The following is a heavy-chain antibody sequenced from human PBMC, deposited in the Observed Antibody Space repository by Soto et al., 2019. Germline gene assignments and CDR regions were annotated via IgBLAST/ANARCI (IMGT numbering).Heavy chain of an antibody. J-gene: IGHJ4*02. CDR1: GNTFTGYY. Sequence: SVKVSCEASGNTFTGYYMHWVRQAPGQGLEWMGGIIPIFGTANYAQKFQGRVTITADESTSTAYMELSSLRSEDTAVYYCARDTNDYGDLPLDYWGQGTLDTVSS. V-gene: IGHV1-69*13. D-gene: IGHD4-17*01. CDR3: ARDTNDYGDLPLDY. CDR2: IIPIFGTA.